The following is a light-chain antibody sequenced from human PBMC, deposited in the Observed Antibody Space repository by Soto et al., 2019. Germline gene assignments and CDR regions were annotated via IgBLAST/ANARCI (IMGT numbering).Light chain of an antibody. V-gene: IGKV1-9*01. CDR3: QQFNNYPRVT. J-gene: IGKJ4*01. Sequence: DIQLTQSPSFLSASVGDRVTITCRASQGSSNYLAWFQQRPGRAPKLLIYGASTLQSGVPSRFSGSGSGTEFTLTISSLQPEDSATYYCQQFNNYPRVTFGGGTKEMIK. CDR2: GAS. CDR1: QGSSNY.